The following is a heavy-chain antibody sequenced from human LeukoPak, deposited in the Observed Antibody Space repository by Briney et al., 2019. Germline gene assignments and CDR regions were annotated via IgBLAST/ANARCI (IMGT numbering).Heavy chain of an antibody. V-gene: IGHV3-21*04. CDR1: GFTFSSHG. J-gene: IGHJ4*02. D-gene: IGHD1-26*01. CDR3: VRDRGTYRPIDY. Sequence: GGSLRLSCAAFGFTFSSHGMNWVRQAPGKGLEWVSSISATGVDIYYADSVKGRLTISRDNAKNSLFLQMNSLRAEDTAIYYCVRDRGTYRPIDYWGQGTLVTVSS. CDR2: ISATGVDI.